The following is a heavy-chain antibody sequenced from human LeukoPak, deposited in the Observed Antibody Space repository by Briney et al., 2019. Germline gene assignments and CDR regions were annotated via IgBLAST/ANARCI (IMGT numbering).Heavy chain of an antibody. CDR3: ASIPYYYDSSGYYY. D-gene: IGHD3-22*01. CDR2: INHSGST. Sequence: SETLSLTCAVYGGSFSGYYWSWIRQPPGKGLEWIGEINHSGSTNYNPSLRSRVTISVDTSKNQFSLKLSPVTAADTAVYYCASIPYYYDSSGYYYWGQGTLVTVSS. J-gene: IGHJ4*02. V-gene: IGHV4-34*01. CDR1: GGSFSGYY.